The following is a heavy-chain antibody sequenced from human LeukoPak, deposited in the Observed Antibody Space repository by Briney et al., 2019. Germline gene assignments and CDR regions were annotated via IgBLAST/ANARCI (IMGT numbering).Heavy chain of an antibody. Sequence: GGSLRLSCAASGFTFDDYAMHWVRQAPGKGLEWVSGISWNSGSIGYADSVKGRFTISRDNAKNSLYLQMNSLRAEDTALYCCAKDLMGTHGYGMDVWGQGTTVTVSS. V-gene: IGHV3-9*01. CDR2: ISWNSGSI. D-gene: IGHD1-1*01. CDR3: AKDLMGTHGYGMDV. CDR1: GFTFDDYA. J-gene: IGHJ6*02.